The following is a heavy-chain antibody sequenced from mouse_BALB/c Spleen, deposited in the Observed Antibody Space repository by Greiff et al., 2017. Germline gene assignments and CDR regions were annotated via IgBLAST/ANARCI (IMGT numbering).Heavy chain of an antibody. CDR2: IDPETGGT. D-gene: IGHD4-1*01. V-gene: IGHV1-15*01. Sequence: QVQLQQSGAELVRPGASVTLSCKASGYTFTDYEMHWVKQTPVHGLEWIGAIDPETGGTAYNQKFKGKATLTVDESSSTAYMQLSSLTSEDSAVYYCAREAMGPLYYAMDYWGQGTSVTVSS. J-gene: IGHJ4*01. CDR3: AREAMGPLYYAMDY. CDR1: GYTFTDYE.